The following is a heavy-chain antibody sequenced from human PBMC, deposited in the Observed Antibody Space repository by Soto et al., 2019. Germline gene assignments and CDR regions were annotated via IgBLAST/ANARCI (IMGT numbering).Heavy chain of an antibody. CDR1: GGSINSSSYF. CDR3: ERHYSRGSRNWFDY. J-gene: IGHJ5*01. D-gene: IGHD6-19*01. V-gene: IGHV4-39*01. Sequence: TLSLTCSVSGGSINSSSYFWGWVRQPPGKGLEWIGSIYYSGSTYYNPSLRSRVTISVDTSKNQFSLKLSSVTAADTAVFYCERHYSRGSRNWFDYWGQGTLVTASS. CDR2: IYYSGST.